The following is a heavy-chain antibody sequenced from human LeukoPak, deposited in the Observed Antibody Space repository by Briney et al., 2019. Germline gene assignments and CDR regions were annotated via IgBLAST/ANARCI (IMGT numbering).Heavy chain of an antibody. CDR1: GFTFSSYE. J-gene: IGHJ4*02. CDR2: ISSSGSTI. CDR3: AREGSSWSEGRLWYFDY. V-gene: IGHV3-48*03. Sequence: GESLRLSCAASGFTFSSYEMNWVRQAPGKGLEWVSYISSSGSTIYYADSVKGRFTISRDNAKNSLYLQMNSLRAEDTAVYYCAREGSSWSEGRLWYFDYWGQGTLVTVSS. D-gene: IGHD6-13*01.